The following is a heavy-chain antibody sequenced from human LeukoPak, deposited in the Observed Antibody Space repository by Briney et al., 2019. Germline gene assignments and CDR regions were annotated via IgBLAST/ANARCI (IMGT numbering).Heavy chain of an antibody. CDR3: ASLWFGEFPMDV. J-gene: IGHJ6*02. V-gene: IGHV3-66*01. CDR2: IYSGGST. CDR1: GFTVSSNY. Sequence: GGSLRLSCAASGFTVSSNYMSWVRQAPGKGLEWVSVIYSGGSTYYADSVKGRFTISRDNSKNTLYLQMNSLRAEDTAVYYCASLWFGEFPMDVWGQGTTVTASS. D-gene: IGHD3-10*01.